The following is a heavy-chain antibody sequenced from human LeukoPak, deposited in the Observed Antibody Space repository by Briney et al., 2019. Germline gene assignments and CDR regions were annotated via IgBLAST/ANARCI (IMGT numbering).Heavy chain of an antibody. CDR2: ISSSGSTI. CDR1: GCTFSSYE. J-gene: IGHJ6*02. D-gene: IGHD2-15*01. V-gene: IGHV3-48*03. Sequence: QSGGTLRLSCAASGCTFSSYEMNWVRKAPGKGLERVSYISSSGSTITYEDSVKGRFTISRDNAKNSLYLQMNSLRAEDTAVYYCAGNVVVVAATRGYYYGMDVWGQGTTVTVSS. CDR3: AGNVVVVAATRGYYYGMDV.